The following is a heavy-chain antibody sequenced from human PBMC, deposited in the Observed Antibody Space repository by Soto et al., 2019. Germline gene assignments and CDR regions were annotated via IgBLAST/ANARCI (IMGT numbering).Heavy chain of an antibody. J-gene: IGHJ6*02. CDR3: ARDVGTTGTKGPEYYYYYGMDG. Sequence: AGSLKISCKVSGYGFTSYWIGWVRQLPGKGLEWMGIIYPGDSDTRYSPSFQGQVTISADKSISTAYLQWSSLKASDTAMYYCARDVGTTGTKGPEYYYYYGMDGWGQGTTVTVSS. CDR1: GYGFTSYW. D-gene: IGHD1-1*01. V-gene: IGHV5-51*01. CDR2: IYPGDSDT.